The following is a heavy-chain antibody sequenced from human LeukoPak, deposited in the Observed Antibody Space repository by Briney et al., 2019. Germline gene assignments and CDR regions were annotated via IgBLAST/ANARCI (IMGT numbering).Heavy chain of an antibody. V-gene: IGHV4-59*08. Sequence: PSETLSLTCVVSGGSINSHYWGGIRQPPGKGLQWIGHIYYTGKNNSNPSLKSRATISLDTYNDHLPLNLTSVLDADTAIYYCVSRDSGSNYFDYWGQGILVTVSS. CDR2: IYYTGKN. D-gene: IGHD5-12*01. J-gene: IGHJ4*02. CDR1: GGSINSHY. CDR3: VSRDSGSNYFDY.